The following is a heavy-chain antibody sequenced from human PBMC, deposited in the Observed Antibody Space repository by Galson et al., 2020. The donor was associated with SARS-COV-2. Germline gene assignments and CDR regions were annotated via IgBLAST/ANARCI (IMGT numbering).Heavy chain of an antibody. Sequence: ETSETLSLTCTVSRGSITGHYWSWIRQTPGKGLEWIGYISDSGTTNFNPSLKSRVTMSLDTPKNQFSLKVKSVTAADTAVYYCAKLAEGRRSSEDHWGRGTRVTVSS. D-gene: IGHD1-26*01. CDR2: ISDSGTT. CDR3: AKLAEGRRSSEDH. CDR1: RGSITGHY. J-gene: IGHJ4*01. V-gene: IGHV4-59*08.